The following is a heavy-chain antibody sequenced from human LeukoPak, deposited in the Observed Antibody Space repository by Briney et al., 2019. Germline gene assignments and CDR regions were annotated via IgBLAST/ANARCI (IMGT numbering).Heavy chain of an antibody. Sequence: PGGSLRLSCAASGFTFDDYAMHWVRQAPGKGLEWVSGISWNSGSIGYADSVKGRFTISRDNAKNSLYLQMNSLRVDDTAVYYCARGHRAWSYWGQGTLVTVSS. CDR2: ISWNSGSI. J-gene: IGHJ4*02. CDR3: ARGHRAWSY. V-gene: IGHV3-9*01. D-gene: IGHD3-3*01. CDR1: GFTFDDYA.